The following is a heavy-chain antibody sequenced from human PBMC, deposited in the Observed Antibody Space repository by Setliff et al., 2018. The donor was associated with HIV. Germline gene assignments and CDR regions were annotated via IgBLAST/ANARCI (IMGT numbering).Heavy chain of an antibody. J-gene: IGHJ4*02. D-gene: IGHD6-19*01. CDR2: INAGDDNT. Sequence: ASVKVSCKAFGYTFSTNAIHWVRQAPGQRLEWMGYINAGDDNTRYSEKFQGRVTITRDTSANTAYMELSSLRSDDTAVYYCARGSCSGCYLSDYWGLGTLVTVSS. CDR3: ARGSCSGCYLSDY. CDR1: GYTFSTNA. V-gene: IGHV1-3*01.